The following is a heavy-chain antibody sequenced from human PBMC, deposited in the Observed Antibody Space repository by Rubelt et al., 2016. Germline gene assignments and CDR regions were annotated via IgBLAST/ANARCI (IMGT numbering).Heavy chain of an antibody. CDR1: GDSINSPNW. CDR3: ARHYSGNYPPTD. Sequence: QVQLQESGPGLVRPSGTLSLTCGVSGDSINSPNWWNWVRQPPGKGLEWIGSIYYSGSSYHNPSLKSRVTITVDTSKNQFSRKLSSVTAADTAVYFCARHYSGNYPPTDWGQGTLVTVSS. V-gene: IGHV4-4*02. J-gene: IGHJ4*02. CDR2: IYYSGSS. D-gene: IGHD1-26*01.